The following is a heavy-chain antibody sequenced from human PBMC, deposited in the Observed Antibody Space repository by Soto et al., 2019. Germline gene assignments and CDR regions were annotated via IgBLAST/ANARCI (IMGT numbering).Heavy chain of an antibody. Sequence: GGSLRLSCAASIFTFTSSGMHWVRQAPGKGLEWVALIWHDGSDAYYADSVKGRFTISRDNSKNTLYLQMNSLRAEDTAVYYCARGLGNHFYYMDVWGKGTTVTV. CDR2: IWHDGSDA. D-gene: IGHD3-16*01. CDR1: IFTFTSSG. J-gene: IGHJ6*03. CDR3: ARGLGNHFYYMDV. V-gene: IGHV3-33*01.